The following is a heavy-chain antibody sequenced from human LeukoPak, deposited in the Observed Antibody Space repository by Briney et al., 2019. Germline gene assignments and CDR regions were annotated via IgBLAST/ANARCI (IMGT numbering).Heavy chain of an antibody. J-gene: IGHJ4*02. CDR3: VRDVVMLPDARGYDH. CDR1: GYTFADYF. Sequence: ASVKVSCKASGYTFADYFMHWARQAPGQGLEWMGWIHSNSGGTHCAQRFQGRVTLTRDTSLSTAYMELSGLTSDDTAVYYCVRDVVMLPDARGYDHWGQGTLITVSS. V-gene: IGHV1-2*02. D-gene: IGHD2-2*01. CDR2: IHSNSGGT.